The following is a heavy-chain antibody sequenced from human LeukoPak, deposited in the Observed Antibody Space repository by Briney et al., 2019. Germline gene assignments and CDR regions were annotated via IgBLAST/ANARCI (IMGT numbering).Heavy chain of an antibody. Sequence: RASVKVSCKASGYTFTSYGISWVRQAPGQGLEWMGWISAYNGNTNYAQKLQGRVTMTTDTSTSTAYMELRSLRSDDTAVYYCARGGQEPDYYDILTGYRPFDYWGQGTLVTVSS. D-gene: IGHD3-9*01. J-gene: IGHJ4*02. CDR3: ARGGQEPDYYDILTGYRPFDY. CDR2: ISAYNGNT. V-gene: IGHV1-18*01. CDR1: GYTFTSYG.